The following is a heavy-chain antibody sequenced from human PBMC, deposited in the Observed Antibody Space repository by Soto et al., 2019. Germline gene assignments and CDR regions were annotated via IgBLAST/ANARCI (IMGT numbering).Heavy chain of an antibody. CDR2: IIPIFGTA. V-gene: IGHV1-69*01. J-gene: IGHJ6*02. Sequence: QVQLVQSGAEVKKPGSSVKVSCKASGGTFSSYAISWVRQAPGQGLAWMGGIIPIFGTANYAQKFQGRVTITADESTRTAYRELSSLRSEDTAVYYCARKTYYYDRRASDYYCGMDVWGQGTPVTVSS. CDR3: ARKTYYYDRRASDYYCGMDV. D-gene: IGHD3-22*01. CDR1: GGTFSSYA.